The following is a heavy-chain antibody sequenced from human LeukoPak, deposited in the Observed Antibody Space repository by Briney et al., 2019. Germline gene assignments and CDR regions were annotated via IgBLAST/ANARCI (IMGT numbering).Heavy chain of an antibody. V-gene: IGHV1-69*04. J-gene: IGHJ4*02. CDR2: IIPILGIA. Sequence: GASVKVSCKASGGTFISYAISWVRQAPGQGLEWMGRIIPILGIANYAQKFQGRVTITADKSTSTAYMELSSLRSEDTAVYYCARWTGDCSSTSCYGGGFDYWGQGTLVTVSS. D-gene: IGHD2-2*01. CDR3: ARWTGDCSSTSCYGGGFDY. CDR1: GGTFISYA.